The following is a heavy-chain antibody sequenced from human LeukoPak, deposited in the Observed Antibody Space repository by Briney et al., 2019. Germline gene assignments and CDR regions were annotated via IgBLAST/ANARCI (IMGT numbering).Heavy chain of an antibody. D-gene: IGHD6-13*01. CDR3: ARGKLSSWAPDY. CDR2: IGTAGDT. CDR1: GFTFSSYD. J-gene: IGHJ4*02. V-gene: IGHV3-13*01. Sequence: GGSLRLSCAASGFTFSSYDMHWVRQATGKGLEWVSAIGTAGDTYYPGSVKGRFTISRENAKNSLYLQINSLRAGDTAVYYCARGKLSSWAPDYWGQGALVTVSS.